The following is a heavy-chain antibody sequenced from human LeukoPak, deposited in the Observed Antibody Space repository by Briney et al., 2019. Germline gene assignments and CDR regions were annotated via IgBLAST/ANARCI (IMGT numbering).Heavy chain of an antibody. CDR1: GGSISSSSYY. Sequence: SETLSLTCTVSGGSISSSSYYWGWLRQPPGKGLEWIGSIYYSGSTYYNPCLKSRVTISVDASKNQFSLKQSSVTGADTAVYYCARGGYDFWSGKNWFDPWGQGTLVTVSS. CDR3: ARGGYDFWSGKNWFDP. D-gene: IGHD3-3*01. CDR2: IYYSGST. V-gene: IGHV4-39*01. J-gene: IGHJ5*02.